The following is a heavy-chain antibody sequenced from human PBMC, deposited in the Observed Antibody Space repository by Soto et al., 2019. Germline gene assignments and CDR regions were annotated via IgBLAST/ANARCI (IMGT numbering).Heavy chain of an antibody. CDR3: ARGNPFNYAGFDV. CDR1: GYTFSDFA. J-gene: IGHJ6*02. Sequence: ASVKVSCKASGYTFSDFAINWLRQASGQGPEWMGWMNAKSGDTFFAQRFQGKFNMTWDTSLSTAYMEVGSLTSDDTAMYYCARGNPFNYAGFDVWGQGTTVTVS. D-gene: IGHD3-16*01. V-gene: IGHV1-8*01. CDR2: MNAKSGDT.